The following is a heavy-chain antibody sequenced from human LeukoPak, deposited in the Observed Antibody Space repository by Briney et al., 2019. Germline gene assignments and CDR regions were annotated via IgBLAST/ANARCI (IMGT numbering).Heavy chain of an antibody. J-gene: IGHJ6*03. Sequence: PSETLSLTCSVSGGSIRDFYWTWIRQPPGKGLEWIGYIYCTGTTNYSPSLRGRVIMSVDTSRNQFSLNLTSVTPADTAVYFCARLGDEIAVSGLKYYHYPHTDVWGSGTTVAVSS. CDR2: IYCTGTT. V-gene: IGHV4-59*01. D-gene: IGHD6-19*01. CDR3: ARLGDEIAVSGLKYYHYPHTDV. CDR1: GGSIRDFY.